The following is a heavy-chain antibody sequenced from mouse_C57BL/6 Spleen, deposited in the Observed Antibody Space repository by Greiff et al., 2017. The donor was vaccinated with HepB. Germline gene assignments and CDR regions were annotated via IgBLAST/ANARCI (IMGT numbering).Heavy chain of an antibody. Sequence: QVQLQQPGAELVKPGASVKLSCKASGYTFTSYWMHWVKQRPGRGLEWIGRIDPNRGGTNYNEKFKGKATLTVAKPTSTAYMQLSSLTSEDSAVYYCARSDYGSNYGFAYWGQGTLVTVSA. D-gene: IGHD1-1*01. V-gene: IGHV1-72*01. CDR3: ARSDYGSNYGFAY. CDR1: GYTFTSYW. J-gene: IGHJ3*01. CDR2: IDPNRGGT.